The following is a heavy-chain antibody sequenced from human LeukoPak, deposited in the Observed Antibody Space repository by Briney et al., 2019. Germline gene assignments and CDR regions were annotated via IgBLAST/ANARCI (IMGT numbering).Heavy chain of an antibody. V-gene: IGHV1-3*01. CDR3: ARGYFGLSAFDI. D-gene: IGHD3-10*01. CDR1: GYTFTSYA. J-gene: IGHJ3*02. CDR2: INAGNGNT. Sequence: ASVKVSCKASGYTFTSYAMHWVRQAPGQRLEWMGWINAGNGNTKYSQKFQGRVTITRDTSASTAYMELSSLRSEDTAVYYCARGYFGLSAFDIWGQGTMVTVSS.